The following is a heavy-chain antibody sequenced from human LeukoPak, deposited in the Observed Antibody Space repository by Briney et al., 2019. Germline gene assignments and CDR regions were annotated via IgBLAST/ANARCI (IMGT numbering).Heavy chain of an antibody. Sequence: PGGSLRLSXAASGFTFSSYSMNWVRQAPGKGLEWVSSISSSSSYIYYADSVKGRFTISRDNAKNSLYLQMNSLRAEDTAVYYCARDPLAYCGGYCYFGGARFDYWGQGTLVTVSS. V-gene: IGHV3-21*04. D-gene: IGHD2-21*02. CDR3: ARDPLAYCGGYCYFGGARFDY. CDR1: GFTFSSYS. CDR2: ISSSSSYI. J-gene: IGHJ4*02.